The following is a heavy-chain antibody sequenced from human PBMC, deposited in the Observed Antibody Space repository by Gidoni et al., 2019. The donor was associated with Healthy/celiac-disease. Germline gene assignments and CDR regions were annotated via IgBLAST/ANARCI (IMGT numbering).Heavy chain of an antibody. CDR3: ARVMIAAFDI. Sequence: QVQLQQWGAGLLKPPEPLSLTCAVYGGSFSGYYWSCIRQPPRKGLEWIGEINHSGSTNYNPSLKSRVTISVDTSKNQFSLKLSSVTAADTAVYYCARVMIAAFDIWGQGTMVTVSS. V-gene: IGHV4-34*01. CDR2: INHSGST. CDR1: GGSFSGYY. D-gene: IGHD3-22*01. J-gene: IGHJ3*02.